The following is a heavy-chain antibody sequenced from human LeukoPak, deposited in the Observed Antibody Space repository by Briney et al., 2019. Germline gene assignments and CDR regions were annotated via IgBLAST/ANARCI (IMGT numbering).Heavy chain of an antibody. CDR1: AGSISSGYYY. Sequence: SSETLSLTCTVSAGSISSGYYYWSWIRQPAGKGLEWIGRIYSPGTNYNYNPSLKSRVTISIDTSKTQFSLKLTSVTAADTAVYYCARGIGTSYDSSRDAFDMWGQGTMVTVSS. J-gene: IGHJ3*02. CDR3: ARGIGTSYDSSRDAFDM. V-gene: IGHV4-61*02. D-gene: IGHD3-22*01. CDR2: IYSPGTN.